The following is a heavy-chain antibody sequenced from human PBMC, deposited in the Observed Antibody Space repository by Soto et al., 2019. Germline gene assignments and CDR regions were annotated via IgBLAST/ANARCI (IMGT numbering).Heavy chain of an antibody. CDR2: IIPIFGTA. CDR1: GGTFSSYA. V-gene: IGHV1-69*13. CDR3: ARRPITGTTDYYYYYGMDV. D-gene: IGHD1-7*01. Sequence: VASVKVSCKASGGTFSSYAISWVRQAPGQGLEWMGGIIPIFGTANYAQKFQGRVTITADESTSTAYMELSSLRSEDTAVYYCARRPITGTTDYYYYYGMDVWGQGTTVTVSS. J-gene: IGHJ6*02.